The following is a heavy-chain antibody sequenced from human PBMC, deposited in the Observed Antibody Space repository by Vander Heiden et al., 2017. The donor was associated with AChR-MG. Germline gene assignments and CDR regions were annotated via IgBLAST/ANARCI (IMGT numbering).Heavy chain of an antibody. CDR2: ISGSGGST. CDR3: AKTREGYCSSTSCYFNYYYYYMDV. V-gene: IGHV3-23*01. J-gene: IGHJ6*03. CDR1: GFTFSSYA. Sequence: EVQLLESGGGLVQPGGSLRLSCAASGFTFSSYAMSWVRQAPGKGLEWVSAISGSGGSTYYADSVKGRFTISRDNSKNTLYLQMNSLRAEDTAVYYCAKTREGYCSSTSCYFNYYYYYMDVWGKGTTVTVSS. D-gene: IGHD2-2*01.